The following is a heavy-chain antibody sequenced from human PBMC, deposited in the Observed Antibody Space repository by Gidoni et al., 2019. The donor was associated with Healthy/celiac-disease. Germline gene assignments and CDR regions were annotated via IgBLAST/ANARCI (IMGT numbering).Heavy chain of an antibody. Sequence: QVQLVQSGAEGKKPGASVTVSCKASGYTFTSYGISWVRQAPGQGLEWLGWISAYNGNTNYAQKLQGRVTMTTDTSTSTAYMELRSLRSDDTAVYYCARDLQRYDFWSGYHNWGQGTLVTVSS. CDR3: ARDLQRYDFWSGYHN. D-gene: IGHD3-3*01. CDR2: ISAYNGNT. J-gene: IGHJ4*02. CDR1: GYTFTSYG. V-gene: IGHV1-18*01.